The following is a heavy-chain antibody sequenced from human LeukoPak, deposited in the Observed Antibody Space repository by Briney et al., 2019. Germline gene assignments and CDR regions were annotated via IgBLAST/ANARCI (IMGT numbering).Heavy chain of an antibody. CDR2: IDYDGINT. CDR1: GFTFSTYW. Sequence: GGSLRLSCAASGFTFSTYWTHWVRQAPGKGLVWVSRIDYDGINTNYADSVKGRFSISRDNAKNILYLQMSSLRADDTAVYYCVRGDFQPTWGQGTLVTVSS. D-gene: IGHD2/OR15-2a*01. J-gene: IGHJ5*02. V-gene: IGHV3-74*01. CDR3: VRGDFQPT.